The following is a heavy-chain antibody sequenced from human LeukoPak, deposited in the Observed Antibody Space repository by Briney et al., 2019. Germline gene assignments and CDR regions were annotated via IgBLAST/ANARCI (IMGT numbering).Heavy chain of an antibody. CDR1: GYTFSSHG. D-gene: IGHD3-16*01. J-gene: IGHJ4*02. CDR2: INGAGDNT. Sequence: PGGSLRLSCSASGYTFSSHGLTWVRQPPGKGLEWVSTINGAGDNTRYAETVKGRFAISRDNSKNTLYLHMSDLRAEDTAIYYCAKVTVCFGCYFDFWGQGTPVTASS. CDR3: AKVTVCFGCYFDF. V-gene: IGHV3-23*01.